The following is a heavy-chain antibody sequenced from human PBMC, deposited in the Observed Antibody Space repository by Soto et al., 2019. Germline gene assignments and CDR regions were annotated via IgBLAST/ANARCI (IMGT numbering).Heavy chain of an antibody. V-gene: IGHV1-46*03. Sequence: ASVKVSCKASGYTFTSYYMHWVRQAPGQGLEWMGIINPSGGSTSYAQKFQGRVTMTRDTSTSTVYMELSSLRSEDTAVYYCARSADIVATIGANFDYWGQGTLVTVSS. CDR1: GYTFTSYY. CDR3: ARSADIVATIGANFDY. J-gene: IGHJ4*02. D-gene: IGHD5-12*01. CDR2: INPSGGST.